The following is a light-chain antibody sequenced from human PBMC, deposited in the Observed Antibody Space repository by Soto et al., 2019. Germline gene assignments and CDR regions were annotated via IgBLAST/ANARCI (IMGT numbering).Light chain of an antibody. J-gene: IGKJ1*01. CDR1: QSVSSN. Sequence: EIVLTQSPGTLSLSPGERATLSCRASQSVSSNLAWYQQKPGQAPRLLIYGASTRATGIPARFSGSGSGTEFTLTISSLQSEDFAVYYCQQYNNWPTWTFGQGTKVDNK. CDR3: QQYNNWPTWT. V-gene: IGKV3-15*01. CDR2: GAS.